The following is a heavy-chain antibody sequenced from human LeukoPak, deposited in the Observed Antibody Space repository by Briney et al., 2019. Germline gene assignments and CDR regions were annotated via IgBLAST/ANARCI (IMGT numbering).Heavy chain of an antibody. CDR1: GFTFSTYD. D-gene: IGHD1-26*01. V-gene: IGHV3-30*03. Sequence: GRSLRLSWLASGFTFSTYDMNWARHAAGKGLGWVALISHDGRKTYFGDFVKGRFTVSRDNSKNTLYMQLNGLGAEDTAMYYGARYSGIIKAFDYWGQGTLVTVSS. CDR2: ISHDGRKT. CDR3: ARYSGIIKAFDY. J-gene: IGHJ4*02.